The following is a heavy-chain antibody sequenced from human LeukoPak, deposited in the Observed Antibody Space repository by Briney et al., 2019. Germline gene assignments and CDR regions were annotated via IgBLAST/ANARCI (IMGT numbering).Heavy chain of an antibody. CDR3: AKVAGIAVAGTKN. J-gene: IGHJ4*02. V-gene: IGHV3-30*18. D-gene: IGHD6-19*01. CDR2: ISYDGSNK. Sequence: GGSLRLSCAASGFTFSSYGMHWVRQAPGKGLEWVAVISYDGSNKYYADSVKGRFTISRDNSKNTLYLQMNSLRAEDTAVYYCAKVAGIAVAGTKNWGQGTLVTVSS. CDR1: GFTFSSYG.